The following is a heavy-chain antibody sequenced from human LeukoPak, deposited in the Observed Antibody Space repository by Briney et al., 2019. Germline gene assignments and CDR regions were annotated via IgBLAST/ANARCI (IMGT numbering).Heavy chain of an antibody. V-gene: IGHV3-66*01. CDR3: ARDYYYDSSGFYLGLGLLEH. CDR2: IYGSNYT. D-gene: IGHD3-22*01. Sequence: PGGSLRLSCAASGFTVNSNYMTWVRQAPGKGLEWVSIIYGSNYTYYADSVKGRFTISRDDSKNTVYLHMNSLRAEDTAVYYCARDYYYDSSGFYLGLGLLEHWGQGTLVTVSS. J-gene: IGHJ4*02. CDR1: GFTVNSNY.